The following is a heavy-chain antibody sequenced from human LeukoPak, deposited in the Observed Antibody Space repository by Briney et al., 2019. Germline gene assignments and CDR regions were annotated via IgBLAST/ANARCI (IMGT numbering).Heavy chain of an antibody. CDR1: GGTFSSYA. CDR3: ASYNGQWLAWDY. V-gene: IGHV1-69*05. CDR2: IIPIFGTA. D-gene: IGHD6-19*01. Sequence: GSSVKVSCKASGGTFSSYAISWVRQAPGQGVEWMGRIIPIFGTANYAQKFQGRVTITTDESTSTAYMELSSLRSEYTAVYYCASYNGQWLAWDYWGQGTLVTVSS. J-gene: IGHJ4*02.